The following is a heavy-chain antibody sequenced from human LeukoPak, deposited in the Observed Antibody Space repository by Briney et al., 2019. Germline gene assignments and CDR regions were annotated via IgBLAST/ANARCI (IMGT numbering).Heavy chain of an antibody. CDR1: GFTFSSYW. D-gene: IGHD3-10*01. Sequence: GGSLRLSCAASGFTFSSYWMHWVRQAPGKGLVWVSRINSDGSSTSYADSVKGRFTISRDNAKNSLYLQMNSLRAEDTAVYYCARGTMVQGVPSRFDPWGQGTLVTVSS. CDR2: INSDGSST. J-gene: IGHJ5*02. V-gene: IGHV3-74*01. CDR3: ARGTMVQGVPSRFDP.